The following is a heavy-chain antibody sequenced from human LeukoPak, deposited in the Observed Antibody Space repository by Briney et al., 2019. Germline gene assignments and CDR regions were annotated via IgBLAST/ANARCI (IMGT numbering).Heavy chain of an antibody. CDR1: GGSISSYY. D-gene: IGHD2-2*01. J-gene: IGHJ3*02. CDR3: ARDRVVPAARGDAFDI. Sequence: SETLSLTCTVSGGSISSYYWSWIRQPAGKGLEWIGRIYSTGSTNYNPSLKSRVTMSVDTSKNQFSLKLSSVTAADTAVYYCARDRVVPAARGDAFDIWGQGTMVTVSS. CDR2: IYSTGST. V-gene: IGHV4-4*07.